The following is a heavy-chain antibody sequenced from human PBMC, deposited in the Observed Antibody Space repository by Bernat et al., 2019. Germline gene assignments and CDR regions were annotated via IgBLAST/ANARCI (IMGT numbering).Heavy chain of an antibody. CDR1: GFTFSSHV. CDR2: ISHDARHR. J-gene: IGHJ4*02. D-gene: IGHD4-4*01. Sequence: EVQLVESGGGLVQPGGSLRLSCAASGFTFSSHVMHWVRQPPGKGPVWISRISHDARHRNYADSVKGRFTISRDNAKNTLYLQMDSLRADDTALYYCVSDAHYRLDYWGLGTLVTVSS. V-gene: IGHV3-74*01. CDR3: VSDAHYRLDY.